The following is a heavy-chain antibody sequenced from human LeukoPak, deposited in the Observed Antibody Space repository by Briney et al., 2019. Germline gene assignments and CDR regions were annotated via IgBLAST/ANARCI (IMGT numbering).Heavy chain of an antibody. D-gene: IGHD3-3*01. CDR3: AKDPYDFWSGYYSSQFDY. V-gene: IGHV3-30*02. CDR2: IRYDGSNK. J-gene: IGHJ4*02. CDR1: GFTFSSYG. Sequence: GGSLRLSCAASGFTFSSYGMHWVRQAPGKGLEWVAFIRYDGSNKYYADSVKGRFTISRDNSKNTLYLQMNSLRAEDTAVYYCAKDPYDFWSGYYSSQFDYWGQGTLVTVSS.